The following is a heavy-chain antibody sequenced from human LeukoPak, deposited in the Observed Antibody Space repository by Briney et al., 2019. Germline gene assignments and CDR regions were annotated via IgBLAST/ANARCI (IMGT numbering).Heavy chain of an antibody. Sequence: GGSLRLSCAASGFTLISYGMHWVRQAPGKGLEWVAFIRYDGSNKYYADSVKGRFTISIDNSKNTVSLQMNSLRAEDTAVYYCAKDRYGGTTTYYFDYWGQGTLVTVSS. CDR3: AKDRYGGTTTYYFDY. D-gene: IGHD1-7*01. J-gene: IGHJ4*02. CDR2: IRYDGSNK. CDR1: GFTLISYG. V-gene: IGHV3-30*02.